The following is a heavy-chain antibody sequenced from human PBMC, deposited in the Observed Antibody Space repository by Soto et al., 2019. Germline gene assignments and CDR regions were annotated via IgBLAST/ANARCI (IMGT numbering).Heavy chain of an antibody. V-gene: IGHV1-24*01. Sequence: DSVQVSCKVSGYTLTELSMHWVRQAPGKGLEWMGGFDPEDGETIYAQKFQGRVTMTEDTSTDTAYMELSSLRSEDTAVYYCATGGSSGYYYVSVDDWGNGTMGPVS. J-gene: IGHJ6*03. CDR3: ATGGSSGYYYVSVDD. CDR2: FDPEDGET. D-gene: IGHD3-22*01. CDR1: GYTLTELS.